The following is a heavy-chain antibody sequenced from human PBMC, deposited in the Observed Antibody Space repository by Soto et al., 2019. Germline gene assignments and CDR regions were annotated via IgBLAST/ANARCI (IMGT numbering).Heavy chain of an antibody. D-gene: IGHD5-12*01. V-gene: IGHV3-23*01. J-gene: IGHJ4*02. CDR2: IIGSNSDT. CDR1: EFTFSNLA. Sequence: GGSLRLSCAASEFTFSNLAMSWVRQGPGKGLEWVSAIIGSNSDTYYADSVKGRFTISRDNSKNTAYLRMNSLRADDTAVYYCAKDARPDGYWDFDYWGQGTLVTVSS. CDR3: AKDARPDGYWDFDY.